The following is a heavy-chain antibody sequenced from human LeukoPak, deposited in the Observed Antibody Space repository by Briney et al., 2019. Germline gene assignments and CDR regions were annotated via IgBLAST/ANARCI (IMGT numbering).Heavy chain of an antibody. D-gene: IGHD7-27*01. J-gene: IGHJ4*02. CDR2: IYHSGSI. CDR3: ARAIRTGLGIGSFDG. Sequence: SETLSLTCTVSGYSISNGYFWGWIRQPPGKGLECIGTIYHSGSIYYNPSLKGRVTISVDTSKNQFSLRLNSLTAADTAVYYCARAIRTGLGIGSFDGWGQGTLVTVSS. CDR1: GYSISNGYF. V-gene: IGHV4-38-2*02.